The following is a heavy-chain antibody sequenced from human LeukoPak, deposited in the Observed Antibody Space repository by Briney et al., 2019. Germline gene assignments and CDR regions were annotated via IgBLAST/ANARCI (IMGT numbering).Heavy chain of an antibody. CDR1: GFTFSSYW. J-gene: IGHJ4*02. V-gene: IGHV3-7*01. CDR2: IKQDGSEK. D-gene: IGHD3-10*01. Sequence: GGSLRLSCAASGFTFSSYWMHWVRQAPGKGLEWVANIKQDGSEKYYVDSVKGRFTIYVDSVKGRFSISRDNTKKSLYLQMNSLRAEDTAVYYCARASGTRGSFDYWGQGTLVTVSS. CDR3: ARASGTRGSFDY.